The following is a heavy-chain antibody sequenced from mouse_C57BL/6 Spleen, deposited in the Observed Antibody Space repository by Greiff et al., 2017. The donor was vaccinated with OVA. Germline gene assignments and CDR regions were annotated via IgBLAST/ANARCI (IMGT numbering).Heavy chain of an antibody. CDR3: ARGITTVVGYFDY. CDR2: INPNNGGT. J-gene: IGHJ2*01. Sequence: EVQVVESGPELVKPGASVKIPCKASGYTFTDYNMDWVKQSHGKSLEWIGDINPNNGGTIYNQKFKGKATLTVDKSSSTAYMELRSLTSEDTAVYYCARGITTVVGYFDYWGQGTTLTVSS. CDR1: GYTFTDYN. D-gene: IGHD1-1*01. V-gene: IGHV1-18*01.